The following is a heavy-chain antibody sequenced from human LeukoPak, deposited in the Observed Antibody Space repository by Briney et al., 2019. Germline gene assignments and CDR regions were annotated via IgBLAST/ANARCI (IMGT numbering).Heavy chain of an antibody. D-gene: IGHD3-22*01. CDR2: ISYDGSNK. CDR1: GFTFSSYG. J-gene: IGHJ6*02. CDR3: AKDRIITMIVVAPGMDV. Sequence: PGGSLRLSCAASGFTFSSYGMHWVRQAPGKGLEWVAVISYDGSNKYYADSVKGRFTISRDNSKNTLYLQMNSLRAEDTAVYYCAKDRIITMIVVAPGMDVWGQGTTVTVSS. V-gene: IGHV3-30*18.